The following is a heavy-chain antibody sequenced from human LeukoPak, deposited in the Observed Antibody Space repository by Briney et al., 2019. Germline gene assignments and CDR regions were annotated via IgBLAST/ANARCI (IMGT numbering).Heavy chain of an antibody. CDR2: MNLNSGDT. V-gene: IGHV1-8*01. CDR3: ARVPVPAPRRGLYFDY. J-gene: IGHJ4*02. CDR1: GYTFSSHD. Sequence: ASVKVSCKASGYTFSSHDIYWVRQAPGQGLEWMGWMNLNSGDTYYAQNFQGRFSITSDTSKSTTYMDLASLAPEDTAVYYCARVPVPAPRRGLYFDYWGQGTLIAVSS. D-gene: IGHD2-2*01.